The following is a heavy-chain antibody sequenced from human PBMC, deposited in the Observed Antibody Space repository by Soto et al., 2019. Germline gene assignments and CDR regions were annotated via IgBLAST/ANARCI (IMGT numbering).Heavy chain of an antibody. D-gene: IGHD3-22*01. CDR3: AKDQGSSGYGPLDY. CDR2: ISYDGSNK. V-gene: IGHV3-30*18. Sequence: LRLSCAASGFTFSSYGMHWVRQAPGKGLEWVAVISYDGSNKYYADSVKGQFTISRDNSKNTLYLQMNSLRAEDTAVYYCAKDQGSSGYGPLDYWGQGTLVTVSS. CDR1: GFTFSSYG. J-gene: IGHJ4*02.